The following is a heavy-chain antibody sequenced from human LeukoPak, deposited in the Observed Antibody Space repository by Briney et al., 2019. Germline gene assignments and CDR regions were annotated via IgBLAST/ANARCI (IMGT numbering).Heavy chain of an antibody. CDR2: IYYSGST. D-gene: IGHD6-19*01. CDR3: ARDSIAVATIDY. J-gene: IGHJ4*02. Sequence: PSETLSLTCTVSDGSISISSYSWGWIRQPPGQGLEWIGNIYYSGSTYYNPSLKSRVTISVDTSKNQFSLKLSSVTAADTAVYYCARDSIAVATIDYWGQGTLVTVSS. CDR1: DGSISISSYS. V-gene: IGHV4-39*02.